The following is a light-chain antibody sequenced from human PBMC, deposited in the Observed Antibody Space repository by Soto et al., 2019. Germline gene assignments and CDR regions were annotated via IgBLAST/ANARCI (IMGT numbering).Light chain of an antibody. CDR1: SSDVGGYNY. Sequence: QSALTQPPSASGSPGQSVTISCTGTSSDVGGYNYVSWYQQHPGKAPKLMIYEVSKRPSGVPDRFSGSKSGNPASLTVSGLQAEDEADYYCSSYAGSTGVFGGGTKLTVL. J-gene: IGLJ2*01. V-gene: IGLV2-8*01. CDR3: SSYAGSTGV. CDR2: EVS.